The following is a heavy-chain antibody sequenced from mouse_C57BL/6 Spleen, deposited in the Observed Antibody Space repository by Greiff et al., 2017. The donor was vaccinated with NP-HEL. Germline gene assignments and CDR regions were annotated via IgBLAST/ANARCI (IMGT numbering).Heavy chain of an antibody. D-gene: IGHD1-1*01. J-gene: IGHJ4*01. CDR3: TRAFYGSEAMDY. CDR1: GFTFSSYA. V-gene: IGHV5-9-1*02. CDR2: ISSGGDYI. Sequence: EVQLVESGEGLVKPGGSLKLSCAASGFTFSSYAMSWVRQTPEKRLEWVAYISSGGDYIYYADTVKGRFTISRDNARNTLYLQMSSLKSEDTAMYYCTRAFYGSEAMDYWGQGTSVTVSS.